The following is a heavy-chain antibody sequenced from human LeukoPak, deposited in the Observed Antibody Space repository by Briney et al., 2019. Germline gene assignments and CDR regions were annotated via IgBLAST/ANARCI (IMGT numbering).Heavy chain of an antibody. J-gene: IGHJ4*02. CDR3: ARDPHFYGSGTPDY. V-gene: IGHV3-21*01. CDR1: GFSFSRYA. CDR2: ISSSGSYI. Sequence: GGSLRLSCAASGFSFSRYAMNWVRQAPGRGLEWVSLISSSGSYIYYADSVKGRFTISRDNSKNTLYLQMNSLRAEDTAVYYCARDPHFYGSGTPDYWGQGTLVTVSS. D-gene: IGHD3-10*01.